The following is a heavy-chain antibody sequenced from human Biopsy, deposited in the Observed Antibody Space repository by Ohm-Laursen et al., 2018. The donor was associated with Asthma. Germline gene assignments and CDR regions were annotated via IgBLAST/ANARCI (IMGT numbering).Heavy chain of an antibody. J-gene: IGHJ4*02. CDR2: ISFDGTNR. Sequence: SLRLSCAASGFTFSHYNMNWVRQAPGKGLDWVAVISFDGTNRNYTDSVKGRFTISRDNSRNTLHLEMNSPRAEDTAVYFCAKEVFPGWELRRGPDSWGQGTLVTVSS. V-gene: IGHV3-30*18. CDR1: GFTFSHYN. D-gene: IGHD1-26*01. CDR3: AKEVFPGWELRRGPDS.